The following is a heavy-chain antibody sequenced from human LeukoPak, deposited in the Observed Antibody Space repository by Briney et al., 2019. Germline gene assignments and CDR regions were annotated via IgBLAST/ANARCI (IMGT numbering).Heavy chain of an antibody. CDR2: ISGSGGST. CDR3: AREDLGALFDY. D-gene: IGHD1-26*01. Sequence: GGSLRLSCAASGFTFSNYAMTWVRQAPGKGLEWVSAISGSGGSTYYADSVKGRFTISRDNSKNTLYLQMNSLRAEDTAVYYCAREDLGALFDYWGQGTLVTVSS. V-gene: IGHV3-23*01. CDR1: GFTFSNYA. J-gene: IGHJ4*02.